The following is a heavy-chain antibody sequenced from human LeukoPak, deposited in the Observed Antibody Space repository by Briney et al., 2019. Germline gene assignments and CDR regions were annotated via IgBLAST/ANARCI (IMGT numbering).Heavy chain of an antibody. Sequence: SGPTLVNPTQTVTLTCTFSGFSLSSSGVGVGWIRQPPGKALEWLAPINWNDNKRYSPSLKSRLTITKDTSKNQVVLRMTNMDPVDTATYFCAHRGGSGSYYNVVFDYWGQGILVTVSS. CDR3: AHRGGSGSYYNVVFDY. D-gene: IGHD3-10*01. J-gene: IGHJ4*02. CDR2: INWNDNK. V-gene: IGHV2-5*01. CDR1: GFSLSSSGVG.